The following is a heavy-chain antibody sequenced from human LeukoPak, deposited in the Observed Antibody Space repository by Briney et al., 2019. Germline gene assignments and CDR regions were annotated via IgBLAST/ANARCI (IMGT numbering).Heavy chain of an antibody. J-gene: IGHJ5*02. D-gene: IGHD1-26*01. CDR1: GFTFSSYA. CDR3: AKAIVGATWGYNWFDP. CDR2: ISGSGGST. Sequence: PGGSLRLSCAASGFTFSSYAMSWVRQAPGKGLEGVSAISGSGGSTYYADSVKGRFTISRDNSKNTLYLQMNSLRAEDTAVYYCAKAIVGATWGYNWFDPWGQGTLVTVSS. V-gene: IGHV3-23*01.